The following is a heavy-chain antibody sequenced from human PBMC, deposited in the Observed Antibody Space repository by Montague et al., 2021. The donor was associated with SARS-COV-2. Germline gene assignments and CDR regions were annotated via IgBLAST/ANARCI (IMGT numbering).Heavy chain of an antibody. J-gene: IGHJ6*02. D-gene: IGHD3-10*01. CDR1: GGSVSSGDYS. CDR2: IYQSGSA. Sequence: TLSLTCVVSGGSVSSGDYSWSWIRQSPGKGLEWIGYIYQSGSAYYNPSLKSRVTISIDTSNNQFSLNLRSVTAADTGLYYCATGTRVYGMDFWDQGTTVTVSS. V-gene: IGHV4-30-2*06. CDR3: ATGTRVYGMDF.